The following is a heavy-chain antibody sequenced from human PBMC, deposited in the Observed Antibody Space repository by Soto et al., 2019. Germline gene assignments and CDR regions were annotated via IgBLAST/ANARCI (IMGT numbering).Heavy chain of an antibody. CDR3: ARLPRLWRTHVGAFDI. Sequence: SETLSLTCAVYGGSFSGYYWSWIRQPPGKGLEWIGEINHSGSTNYNPSLKSRVTISVDTSKNQFSLKLSSVTAADTAVYYCARLPRLWRTHVGAFDIWGQGTMVTVSS. D-gene: IGHD2-21*01. J-gene: IGHJ3*02. CDR1: GGSFSGYY. CDR2: INHSGST. V-gene: IGHV4-34*01.